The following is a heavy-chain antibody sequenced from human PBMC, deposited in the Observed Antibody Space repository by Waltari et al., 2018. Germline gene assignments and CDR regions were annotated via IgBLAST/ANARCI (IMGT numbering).Heavy chain of an antibody. V-gene: IGHV1-8*01. CDR1: GYTFTSYD. CDR3: ARVSSAPYRSAWHFDY. J-gene: IGHJ4*02. CDR2: MNPNSGNT. Sequence: QVQLVQSGAEVKKPGASVKVSCKASGYTFTSYDFNWVRPPTGQGREWMGWMNPNSGNTGYAQMFQGRVTMTRHTSISTAYMEVNSLTSEDTAVYYCARVSSAPYRSAWHFDYWGQGTLVTVSS. D-gene: IGHD6-19*01.